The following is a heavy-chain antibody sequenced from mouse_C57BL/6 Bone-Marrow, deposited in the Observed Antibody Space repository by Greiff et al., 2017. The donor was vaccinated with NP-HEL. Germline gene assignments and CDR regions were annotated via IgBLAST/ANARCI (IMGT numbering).Heavy chain of an antibody. CDR1: GYTFTTYP. J-gene: IGHJ2*01. CDR3: ARGGNYWYYFDY. V-gene: IGHV1-47*01. Sequence: QVQLQQSGAVLVKPGASVKMSCKASGYTFTTYPIEWVKQNHGESLEWIGNFHPYNDDTEYNEKFKNKATLTVEKSSSTVYLELSRLTSDDSSVYYGARGGNYWYYFDYWGQGTTLTVSS. D-gene: IGHD2-1*01. CDR2: FHPYNDDT.